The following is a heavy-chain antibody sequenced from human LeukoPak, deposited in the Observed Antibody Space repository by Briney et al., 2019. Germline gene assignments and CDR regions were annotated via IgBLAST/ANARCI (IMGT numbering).Heavy chain of an antibody. D-gene: IGHD6-6*01. J-gene: IGHJ4*02. Sequence: ASETLSLTCTVSGGSINGGNYYWSWIRQPPGKGLEWIGYIYHSGTTYYNASLKSRVSISVDTSKNQFSLMLSSVTVADTAVYFCARHFAYSSSSYFDYWGQGSLVTVSS. V-gene: IGHV4-30-4*01. CDR1: GGSINGGNYY. CDR2: IYHSGTT. CDR3: ARHFAYSSSSYFDY.